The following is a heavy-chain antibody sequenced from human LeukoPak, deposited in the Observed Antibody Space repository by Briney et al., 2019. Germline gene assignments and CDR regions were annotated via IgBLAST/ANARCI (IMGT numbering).Heavy chain of an antibody. J-gene: IGHJ4*02. CDR1: GNTFADLS. D-gene: IGHD2/OR15-2a*01. V-gene: IGHV1-24*01. Sequence: ASVKVSCKVSGNTFADLSMNWVRQAPGKGLEWMGGFDPEDAETIYAQKFQGRVTMTEDTSTETAYMELTSLRPEDTAVYYCATDFYRGRQFDYWGQGTLVTVSS. CDR3: ATDFYRGRQFDY. CDR2: FDPEDAET.